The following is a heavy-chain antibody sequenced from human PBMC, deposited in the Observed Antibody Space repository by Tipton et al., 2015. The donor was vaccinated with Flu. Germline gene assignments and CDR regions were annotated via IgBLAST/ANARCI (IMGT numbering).Heavy chain of an antibody. CDR1: GFTVNSNY. Sequence: LSLTCAASGFTVNSNYMSWVRQAPGRGLEWVSVIYSDGRAYYVDSVKGRFTVSRDDSKNMLSLQMDSLRAEDTAVYYCTRGQGANPWGQGTLVTVSS. CDR2: IYSDGRA. J-gene: IGHJ5*02. CDR3: TRGQGANP. V-gene: IGHV3-53*01.